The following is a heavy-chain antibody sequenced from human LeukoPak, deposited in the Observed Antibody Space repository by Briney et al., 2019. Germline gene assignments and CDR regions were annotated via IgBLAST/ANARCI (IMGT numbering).Heavy chain of an antibody. D-gene: IGHD6-19*01. CDR2: IYPGDSDT. Sequence: GESLKISCKGSGYRFSSYWIAWVRQMPGKGLEWMGIIYPGDSDTRYSPSFQGQVTISADKSISTAYLQWSSLKASDTAMYYCARTYISGWYKMGFDPWGQGTLVTVSS. CDR3: ARTYISGWYKMGFDP. CDR1: GYRFSSYW. J-gene: IGHJ5*02. V-gene: IGHV5-51*01.